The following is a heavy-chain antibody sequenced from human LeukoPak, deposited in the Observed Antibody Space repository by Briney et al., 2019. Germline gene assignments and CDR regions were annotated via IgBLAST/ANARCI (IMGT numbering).Heavy chain of an antibody. J-gene: IGHJ5*02. D-gene: IGHD3-9*01. CDR3: ARGLTGYSLGNWFDP. Sequence: SETLSLTCTVSGGSISSGSYYWSWIRQPAGKGLEWIGRIYTSGSTNYNPSLKSRVTISVDTSKNQFSLKLSSVTAADTAVYYCARGLTGYSLGNWFDPWGQGTLVTVSS. CDR1: GGSISSGSYY. V-gene: IGHV4-61*02. CDR2: IYTSGST.